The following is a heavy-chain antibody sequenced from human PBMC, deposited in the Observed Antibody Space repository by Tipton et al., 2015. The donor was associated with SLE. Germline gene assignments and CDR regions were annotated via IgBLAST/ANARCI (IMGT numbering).Heavy chain of an antibody. J-gene: IGHJ4*02. CDR1: GFTFSIYA. CDR3: ARGGYYGK. CDR2: LSAGGTA. Sequence: GSLRLSCAAPGFTFSIYAMTWVRQAPGKGLESVSLLSAGGTADYSDSVKGRFTISRDTSKNALFLQMNSLKVEDTGIYYCARGGYYGKWGQGTLVTVSS. D-gene: IGHD3-22*01. V-gene: IGHV3-66*02.